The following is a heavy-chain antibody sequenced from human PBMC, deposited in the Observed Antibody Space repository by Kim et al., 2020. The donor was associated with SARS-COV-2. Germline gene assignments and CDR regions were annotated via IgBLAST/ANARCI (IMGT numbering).Heavy chain of an antibody. CDR3: ATSPSAAPTIYGDPQTYFFDY. J-gene: IGHJ4*02. V-gene: IGHV3-21*01. Sequence: GGSLRLSCAASGFTFSSYSMNWVRQAPGKGLEWVSSISSSSSYIYYADSVKGRFTISRDNAKNSLYLQMNSLRAEDTAVYYCATSPSAAPTIYGDPQTYFFDYWGQGTLVTVSS. CDR1: GFTFSSYS. D-gene: IGHD4-17*01. CDR2: ISSSSSYI.